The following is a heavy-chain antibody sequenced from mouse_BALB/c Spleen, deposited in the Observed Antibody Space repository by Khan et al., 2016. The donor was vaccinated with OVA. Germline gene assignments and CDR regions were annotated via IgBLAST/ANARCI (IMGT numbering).Heavy chain of an antibody. Sequence: EVQLQESGPGLVKPSQSLALTCTVSGSSIPSDCAWNWIRQFPGSKLEWMGYIRNSGNTSYNPSLKSRITITRDTSKNQFFLQLNSVTTEDTATYYCARDGNWYFDVWGAGTTVTVSS. D-gene: IGHD2-1*01. CDR1: GSSIPSDCA. V-gene: IGHV3-2*02. CDR3: ARDGNWYFDV. CDR2: IRNSGNT. J-gene: IGHJ1*01.